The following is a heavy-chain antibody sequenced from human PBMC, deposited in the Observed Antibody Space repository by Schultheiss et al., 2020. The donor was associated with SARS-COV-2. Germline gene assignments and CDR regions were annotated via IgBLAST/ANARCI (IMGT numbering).Heavy chain of an antibody. CDR2: ISWNSGSI. J-gene: IGHJ4*02. D-gene: IGHD3-22*01. CDR3: AKDSYYTPLYYFDY. CDR1: GFTFSSYD. V-gene: IGHV3-9*01. Sequence: GGSLRLSCAASGFTFSSYDMHWVRQATGKGLEWVSGISWNSGSIGYADSVKGRFTISRDNAKNSLYLQMNSLRAEDTALYYCAKDSYYTPLYYFDYWGQGTLVTVSS.